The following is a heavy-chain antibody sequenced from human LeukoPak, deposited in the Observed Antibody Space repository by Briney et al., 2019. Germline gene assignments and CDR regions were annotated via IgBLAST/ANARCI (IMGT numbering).Heavy chain of an antibody. CDR3: ARDRHYDYVWGSSH. J-gene: IGHJ4*02. CDR2: ISAYNGNT. V-gene: IGHV1-18*01. D-gene: IGHD3-16*01. Sequence: ASVKVSCKTSGYTFTSYAISWVRQAPGQGLEWMGWISAYNGNTKHAQKVQGRVTMTTDTSTSTAYMELRSLRPDDTAVYYCARDRHYDYVWGSSHWGQGTLVAVSS. CDR1: GYTFTSYA.